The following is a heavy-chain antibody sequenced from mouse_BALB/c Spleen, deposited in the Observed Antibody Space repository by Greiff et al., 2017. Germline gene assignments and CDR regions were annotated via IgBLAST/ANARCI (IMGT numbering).Heavy chain of an antibody. Sequence: VHLVESGPGLVAPSQSLSITCTASGFSLTSYGVHWVRQPPGKGLEWLGVIWAGGSTNYNSALMSRLSISKDNSKSQVFLKMNSLQTDDTAMYYCARGGNPYAMDYWGQGTSVTVSS. CDR3: ARGGNPYAMDY. CDR1: GFSLTSYG. D-gene: IGHD1-1*02. CDR2: IWAGGST. V-gene: IGHV2-9*02. J-gene: IGHJ4*01.